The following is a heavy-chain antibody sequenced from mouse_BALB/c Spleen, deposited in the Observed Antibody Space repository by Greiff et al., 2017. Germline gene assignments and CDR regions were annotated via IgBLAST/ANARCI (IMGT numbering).Heavy chain of an antibody. V-gene: IGHV3-2*02. D-gene: IGHD2-3*01. CDR3: ARSGWLLRGYAMDY. Sequence: EVQLQQSGPGLVKPSQSLSLTCTVTGYSITSDYAWNWIRQFPGNKLEWMGYISYSGSTSYNPSLKSRISITRNTSKNQFFLQLNSVTTEDTATYYCARSGWLLRGYAMDYWGQGTSVTVSS. CDR1: GYSITSDYA. CDR2: ISYSGST. J-gene: IGHJ4*01.